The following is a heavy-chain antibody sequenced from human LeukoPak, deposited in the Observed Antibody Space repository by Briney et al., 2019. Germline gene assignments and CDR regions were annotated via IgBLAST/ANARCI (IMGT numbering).Heavy chain of an antibody. D-gene: IGHD6-13*01. Sequence: GASVKVSCKASGYTFSAYGISWVRQAPGQGLEWMGYISAYSGNTNYAQRLQGRVTMTTDTSTSTAYMELRSLRSDDTAVYFCARDSHIAGVAYYFDYWGQGTLVTASS. V-gene: IGHV1-18*01. CDR2: ISAYSGNT. CDR1: GYTFSAYG. J-gene: IGHJ4*02. CDR3: ARDSHIAGVAYYFDY.